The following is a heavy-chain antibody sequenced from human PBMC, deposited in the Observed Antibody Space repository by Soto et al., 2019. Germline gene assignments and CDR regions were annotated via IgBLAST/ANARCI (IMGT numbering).Heavy chain of an antibody. CDR2: IYHSGDT. D-gene: IGHD6-19*01. CDR3: ARSVSAGYYLDY. J-gene: IGHJ4*02. V-gene: IGHV4-59*01. CDR1: GGSISGYY. Sequence: QVQLQESGPGLVKPSETLSLTCTVSGGSISGYYWNWIRQTPGKGLEWIGCIYHSGDTKYNPSLKSRVPVSVDTAENQFSLRLTAVTAADTAIYYRARSVSAGYYLDYWGQGTLVTVSS.